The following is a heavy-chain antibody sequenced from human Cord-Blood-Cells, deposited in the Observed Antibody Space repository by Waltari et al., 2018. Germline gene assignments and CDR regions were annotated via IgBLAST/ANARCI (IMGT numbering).Heavy chain of an antibody. Sequence: QVQLQQWGAGLLKPSETLSLTCAVYGGSFSGYYWSWIRQPPGKGLEWIGEINHSGSTNHNPSLKSRVTISVDTSKNQFSLELSSVTASDTAVYYCARGYCSSTSCYTRRGNYFDYWGQGTLVTVTS. J-gene: IGHJ4*02. CDR2: INHSGST. CDR3: ARGYCSSTSCYTRRGNYFDY. V-gene: IGHV4-34*01. CDR1: GGSFSGYY. D-gene: IGHD2-2*02.